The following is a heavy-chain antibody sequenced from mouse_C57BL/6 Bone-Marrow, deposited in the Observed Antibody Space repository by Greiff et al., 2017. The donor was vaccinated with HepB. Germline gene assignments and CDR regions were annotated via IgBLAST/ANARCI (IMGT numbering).Heavy chain of an antibody. CDR2: IDPETGGT. V-gene: IGHV1-15*01. CDR3: TRGGYYYGSSPWFAY. Sequence: VQRVESGAELVRPGASVTLSCKASGYTFTDYEMHWVKQTPVHGLEWIGAIDPETGGTAYNQKFKGKAILTADKSSSTAYMELRSLTSEDSAVYYCTRGGYYYGSSPWFAYWGQGTLVTVSA. CDR1: GYTFTDYE. J-gene: IGHJ3*01. D-gene: IGHD1-1*01.